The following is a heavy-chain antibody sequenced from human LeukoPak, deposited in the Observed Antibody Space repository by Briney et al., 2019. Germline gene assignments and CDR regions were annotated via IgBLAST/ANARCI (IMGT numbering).Heavy chain of an antibody. CDR3: ARPTHNGSYPFDY. V-gene: IGHV1-2*06. J-gene: IGHJ4*02. Sequence: ASVKVSCKASGYTFTGYYMHWVRQAPGQGLEWMGRINPNSGGTNYAQKFQGRVTMTRDTSISTAYMELSRLRSDDTAVYYCARPTHNGSYPFDYWGQETLVTVSS. CDR1: GYTFTGYY. D-gene: IGHD1-26*01. CDR2: INPNSGGT.